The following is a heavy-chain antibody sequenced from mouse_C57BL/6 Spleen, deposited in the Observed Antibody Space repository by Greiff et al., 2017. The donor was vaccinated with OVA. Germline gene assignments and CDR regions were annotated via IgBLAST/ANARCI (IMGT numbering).Heavy chain of an antibody. J-gene: IGHJ3*01. CDR1: GYAFSSSW. V-gene: IGHV1-82*01. CDR3: ARPKTRDSSGPWFDY. Sequence: QVQLQQSGPELVKPGASVKISCKASGYAFSSSWMNWVKQRPGKGLEWIGRIYPGDGDTNYNGKFKGKATLTADKSSSTAYMQLSSLTSEDSAVYFCARPKTRDSSGPWFDYWGQGTLVTVSA. CDR2: IYPGDGDT. D-gene: IGHD3-2*02.